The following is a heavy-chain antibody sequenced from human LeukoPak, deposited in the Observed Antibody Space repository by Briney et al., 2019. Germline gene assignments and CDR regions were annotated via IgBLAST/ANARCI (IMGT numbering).Heavy chain of an antibody. CDR3: AKNHLTFPVTDYSSFDY. J-gene: IGHJ4*02. CDR2: ISATGGST. V-gene: IGHV3-23*01. Sequence: PGGSLRLSCAAFGFTFSNYAMSWVRQAPGKGLQWVSGISATGGSTYYADSVRGRFTVSRDRSKSSLYLQMNSLRVEDTAVYYCAKNHLTFPVTDYSSFDYWGQGVLVTVSS. CDR1: GFTFSNYA. D-gene: IGHD4-17*01.